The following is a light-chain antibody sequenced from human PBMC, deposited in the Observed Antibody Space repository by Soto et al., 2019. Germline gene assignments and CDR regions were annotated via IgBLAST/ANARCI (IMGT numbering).Light chain of an antibody. CDR3: LQDYNYPRT. CDR2: AAS. J-gene: IGKJ2*01. V-gene: IGKV1-6*01. CDR1: QDVRND. Sequence: AVQMTQSPSSLSASVGDRVTITCRASQDVRNDLDWYQQKPGKAPKLLIYAASRLQNGVPSRFSGSGSGTHFTLTISSLQPEDFATYYCLQDYNYPRTFGQGTKLEIK.